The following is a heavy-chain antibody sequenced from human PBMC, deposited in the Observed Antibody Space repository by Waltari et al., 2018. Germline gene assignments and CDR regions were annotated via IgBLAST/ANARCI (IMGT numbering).Heavy chain of an antibody. CDR2: INHSGSP. CDR3: ARGVVNGGKTNWFDP. CDR1: GGSFSGYY. D-gene: IGHD2-2*01. J-gene: IGHJ5*02. Sequence: QVQLQQWGAGLLKPSETLSLTCAVYGGSFSGYYWSWIRQPPGQGLEWIGEINHSGSPNYNPSLKSRVTISVDTSKNQFSLKLSSVTAADTAVYYCARGVVNGGKTNWFDPWGQGTLVTVSS. V-gene: IGHV4-34*01.